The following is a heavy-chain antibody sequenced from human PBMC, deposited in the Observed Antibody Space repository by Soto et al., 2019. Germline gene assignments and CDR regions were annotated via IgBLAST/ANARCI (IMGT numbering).Heavy chain of an antibody. J-gene: IGHJ4*02. CDR1: GDSVSSNSAA. CDR3: ARVTTAYDSSGYYYFDY. Sequence: SQTLSLTCAISGDSVSSNSAAWNWIRRSPSRGLEWLGRTYYRSKWYNDYAVSVKSRITINPDTSKNQFSLQLNSVTPEDTAVYYCARVTTAYDSSGYYYFDYWGQGTLVTVSS. CDR2: TYYRSKWYN. D-gene: IGHD3-22*01. V-gene: IGHV6-1*01.